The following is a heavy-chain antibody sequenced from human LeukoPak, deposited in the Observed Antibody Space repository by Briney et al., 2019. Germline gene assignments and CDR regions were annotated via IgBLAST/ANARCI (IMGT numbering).Heavy chain of an antibody. CDR1: GGSISSYY. Sequence: TSETLSLTCTVSGGSISSYYWSWIRQPPGKGLEWIGYIYYSGSTNYNPSLKSRVTISVDTSKNQFSLKLSSVTAADTAVYYCARAPLYGGNSRGAFDIWGQGTMVTVSS. V-gene: IGHV4-59*01. D-gene: IGHD4-23*01. CDR2: IYYSGST. J-gene: IGHJ3*02. CDR3: ARAPLYGGNSRGAFDI.